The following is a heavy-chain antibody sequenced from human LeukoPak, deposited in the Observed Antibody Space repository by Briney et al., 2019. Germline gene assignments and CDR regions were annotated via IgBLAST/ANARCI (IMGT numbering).Heavy chain of an antibody. J-gene: IGHJ4*02. D-gene: IGHD7-27*01. CDR3: ARFSPRAMGNYLDF. V-gene: IGHV4-30-2*01. CDR2: IYPRGST. Sequence: SETLSLTCAVSGGSISSGSYSWSWIRQPPGKGLEWIGYIYPRGSTYYNPSLKSRVILALDKSANQFSLNLSSVTAADTAVYYCARFSPRAMGNYLDFWGQGTLVTVSS. CDR1: GGSISSGSYS.